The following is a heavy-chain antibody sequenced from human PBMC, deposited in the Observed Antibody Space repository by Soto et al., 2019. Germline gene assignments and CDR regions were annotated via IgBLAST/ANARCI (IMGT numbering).Heavy chain of an antibody. CDR2: ISGSGGST. D-gene: IGHD6-13*01. J-gene: IGHJ6*02. CDR3: AKDLHSSSWYYYYGMDV. V-gene: IGHV3-23*01. CDR1: GFTFSSYA. Sequence: LRLSCAASGFTFSSYAMSWVRQAPGKGLEWVSAISGSGGSTYYADSVKGRFTISRDNSKNTLYLQMNSLRAEDTAVYYCAKDLHSSSWYYYYGMDVWGQGTTVTVSS.